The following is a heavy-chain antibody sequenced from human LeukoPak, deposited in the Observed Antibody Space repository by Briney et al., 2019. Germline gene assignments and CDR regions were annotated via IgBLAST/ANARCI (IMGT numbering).Heavy chain of an antibody. CDR3: ARGGGLDV. CDR1: GFTFSSYW. CDR2: KNHNGNVN. J-gene: IGHJ6*02. Sequence: PGGSLRLSCAASGFTFSSYWMNWARQAPGKGLEWVARKNHNGNVNYYVDSVKGRFTISRDNAKNSLYLQMSNLGAEDTAVYFCARGGGLDVWGQGATVTVSS. V-gene: IGHV3-7*03. D-gene: IGHD3-16*01.